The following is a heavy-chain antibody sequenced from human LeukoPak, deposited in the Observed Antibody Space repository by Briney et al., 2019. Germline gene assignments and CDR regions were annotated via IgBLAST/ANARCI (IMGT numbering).Heavy chain of an antibody. J-gene: IGHJ6*03. V-gene: IGHV4-34*01. D-gene: IGHD1-7*01. Sequence: SETLSLTCAVFGGSLSGYYWSWIRQSSGKGLEWIGEISHSGTTTYNPSLKSRVTISVDMSKRQFSLRLTSVTDADTAVYYCARRQQELGLAYYYHYMDVWGKGTTVAVSS. CDR1: GGSLSGYY. CDR3: ARRQQELGLAYYYHYMDV. CDR2: ISHSGTT.